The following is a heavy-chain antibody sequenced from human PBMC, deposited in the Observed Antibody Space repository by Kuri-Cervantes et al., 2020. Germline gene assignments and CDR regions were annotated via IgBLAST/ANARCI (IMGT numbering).Heavy chain of an antibody. D-gene: IGHD4/OR15-4a*01. Sequence: SVKVSCKASGDTFTYRFLHWVRQAPGQAPEWMGWITPFNGNTKYAQKFQDRVTITRDRSMNTAYMELSSLRSEDTAMYYCARSGPGAISREDGALDIWGQGTMVTVSS. CDR3: ARSGPGAISREDGALDI. CDR2: ITPFNGNT. CDR1: GDTFTYRF. J-gene: IGHJ3*02. V-gene: IGHV1-45*02.